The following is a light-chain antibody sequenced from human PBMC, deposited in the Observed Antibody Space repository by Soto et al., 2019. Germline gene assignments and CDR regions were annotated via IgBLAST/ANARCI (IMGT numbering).Light chain of an antibody. CDR1: GSDVGAYNY. CDR2: EVN. J-gene: IGLJ1*01. CDR3: SSYAGSNTHV. V-gene: IGLV2-8*01. Sequence: QSVLTQPPSASGSPGQSVTISCTGTGSDVGAYNYVSWYQQHPGKAPKLMIYEVNKRPSGVPARFSGSKSGNTASLTVSGLQAEDEADYYCSSYAGSNTHVFGTGTKVTVL.